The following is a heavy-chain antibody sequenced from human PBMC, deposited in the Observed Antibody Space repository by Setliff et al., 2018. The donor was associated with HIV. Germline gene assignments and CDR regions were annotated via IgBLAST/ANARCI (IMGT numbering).Heavy chain of an antibody. D-gene: IGHD1-26*01. V-gene: IGHV4-61*09. J-gene: IGHJ3*02. CDR2: IYTTGST. CDR3: AKTSVGATGLYAFDI. Sequence: LSLTCTVSGGSIGSGSHYWSWIRQPAGKGLEWIGHIYTTGSTNYNPSLKSRVTISADTSNNQFSLRLTSMTAADTAVYYCAKTSVGATGLYAFDIWGQGTMVTVS. CDR1: GGSIGSGSHY.